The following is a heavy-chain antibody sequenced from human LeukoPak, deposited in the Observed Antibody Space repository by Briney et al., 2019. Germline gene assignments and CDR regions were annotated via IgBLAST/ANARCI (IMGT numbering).Heavy chain of an antibody. CDR3: ARDWVGYYGSGSGGDWFDP. CDR2: INPNSGGT. Sequence: ASVKVSCKASGYTFTGYYMHWVRQAPGQGLEWMGWINPNSGGTNYAQKFQGRVTMTTDTSTSTAYMELRSLRSDDTAVYYCARDWVGYYGSGSGGDWFDPWGQGTLVTVSS. D-gene: IGHD3-10*01. V-gene: IGHV1-2*02. CDR1: GYTFTGYY. J-gene: IGHJ5*02.